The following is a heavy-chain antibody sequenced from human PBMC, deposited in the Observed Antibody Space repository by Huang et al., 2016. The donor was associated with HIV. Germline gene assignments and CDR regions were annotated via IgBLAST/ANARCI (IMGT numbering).Heavy chain of an antibody. D-gene: IGHD2-15*01. CDR1: GYTFTTYW. CDR3: ARSQVYCSGGSCYGAFDL. CDR2: LYPGDSHT. V-gene: IGHV5-51*03. J-gene: IGHJ3*01. Sequence: EVQLVQPGAEVKKPGESLKISCKGSGYTFTTYWIGWVRPMPGKGLEWRVFLYPGDSHTRYSPAFTGQVSISADKSSSTAYLQWSSLKASDTAMYYCARSQVYCSGGSCYGAFDLWGQGTMVTVSS.